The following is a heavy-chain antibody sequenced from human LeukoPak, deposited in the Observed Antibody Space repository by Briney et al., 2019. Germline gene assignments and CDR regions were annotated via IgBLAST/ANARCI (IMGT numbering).Heavy chain of an antibody. V-gene: IGHV3-23*01. D-gene: IGHD2-2*01. CDR1: GLTFSSYA. J-gene: IGHJ4*02. CDR3: AKDFGNIVVVPAAFDS. Sequence: GGSLRLSCAASGLTFSSYAMNWVRQAPGKGLEWVSTISINDGSTYYADSVKGRFTISRDNSKSTLYLQMNSLRAEDTAVYYCAKDFGNIVVVPAAFDSWGLGTLVTVSS. CDR2: ISINDGST.